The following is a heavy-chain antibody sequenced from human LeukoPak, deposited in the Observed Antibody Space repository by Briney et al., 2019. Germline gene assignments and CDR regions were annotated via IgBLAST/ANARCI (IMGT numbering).Heavy chain of an antibody. Sequence: GGSLRLSCVASGFTFSSYWMSWVRQAPGKGLEWVANINQDRSEKYYVDSVKGRFTISRDNAKNSLYLQMNSLRAEDTAVYYCARLREIPVFGVVTKSTSYFDYWGQGTLVTVSS. D-gene: IGHD3-3*01. CDR2: INQDRSEK. V-gene: IGHV3-7*01. CDR3: ARLREIPVFGVVTKSTSYFDY. J-gene: IGHJ4*02. CDR1: GFTFSSYW.